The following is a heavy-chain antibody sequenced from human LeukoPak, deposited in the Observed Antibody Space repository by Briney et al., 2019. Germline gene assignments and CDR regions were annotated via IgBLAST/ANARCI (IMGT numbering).Heavy chain of an antibody. D-gene: IGHD1-1*01. CDR1: GFSVSHHN. V-gene: IGHV3-66*01. CDR3: AREDGSLTKVTYYGLDV. CDR2: VDDTGT. J-gene: IGHJ6*02. Sequence: GGSLRLSCAASGFSVSHHNLNWVRQAPGRGLEWVASVDDTGTHYADSVKGRFDISTDTSKNMVSLHLSDVRDDDTGLYFCAREDGSLTKVTYYGLDVWGPGTTVIVSS.